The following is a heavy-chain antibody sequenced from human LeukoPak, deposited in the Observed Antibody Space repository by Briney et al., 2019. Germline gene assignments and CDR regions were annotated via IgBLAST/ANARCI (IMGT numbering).Heavy chain of an antibody. CDR2: IYYSGNT. J-gene: IGHJ1*01. D-gene: IGHD1-26*01. CDR3: ARAGRSGSYRFQH. CDR1: GASFTSHY. V-gene: IGHV4-59*11. Sequence: PSETLSLTCSVSGASFTSHYWSWIRQPPGKGLEWIGYIYYSGNTNYNPFLKSRVTISVDTSKNQFSLKLSSVTAADTAVYYCARAGRSGSYRFQHWGQGTLVTVSP.